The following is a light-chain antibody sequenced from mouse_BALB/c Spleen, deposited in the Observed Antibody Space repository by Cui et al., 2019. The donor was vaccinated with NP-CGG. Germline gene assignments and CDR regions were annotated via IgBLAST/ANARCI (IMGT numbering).Light chain of an antibody. V-gene: IGLV1*01. Sequence: QAVLTQASALTTSPGETVTLTCRSSTGAVTTSNYANWVQEKPDHLFTGLIGGTINRAPGVPARFSGSLIGDKAALTITGAQTEDEAIYFCALWYSNHWVFGGGTKLTVL. J-gene: IGLJ1*01. CDR3: ALWYSNHWV. CDR1: TGAVTTSNY. CDR2: GTI.